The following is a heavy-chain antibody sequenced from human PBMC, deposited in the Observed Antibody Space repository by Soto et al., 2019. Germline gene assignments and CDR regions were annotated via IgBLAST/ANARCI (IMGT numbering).Heavy chain of an antibody. Sequence: PSETLSLTCTVSGGSISSGGYYWSWIRQHPGKGLEWIGYIYYSGSTYYNPSPKSRVTISVDTSKNQFSLKLSSVTAADTAVYYCARVVRRITMVRGVIPYYGMDVWGQGTTVTVSS. CDR3: ARVVRRITMVRGVIPYYGMDV. CDR2: IYYSGST. J-gene: IGHJ6*02. V-gene: IGHV4-31*03. D-gene: IGHD3-10*01. CDR1: GGSISSGGYY.